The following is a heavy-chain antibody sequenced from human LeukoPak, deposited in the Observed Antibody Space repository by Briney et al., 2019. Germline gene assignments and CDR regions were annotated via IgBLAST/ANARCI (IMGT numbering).Heavy chain of an antibody. D-gene: IGHD4-23*01. V-gene: IGHV1-69*05. CDR2: IIPIFGTA. J-gene: IGHJ4*02. CDR3: ARQYGGNYPYFDY. CDR1: GGTFSSYA. Sequence: GSSVKVSCKVSGGTFSSYAISWVRQAPGQGLEWMGGIIPIFGTANYAQKFQGRVTITTDESTSTAYMELSSLRSEDTAVYYCARQYGGNYPYFDYWGQGTLVTVSS.